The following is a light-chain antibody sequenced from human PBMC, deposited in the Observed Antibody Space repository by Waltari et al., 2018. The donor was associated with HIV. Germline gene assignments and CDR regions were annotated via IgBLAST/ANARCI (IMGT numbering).Light chain of an antibody. CDR1: QSVSTN. Sequence: EVVMTQSPATLSVSPGERATLPCRASQSVSTNLAWYQQNPGQAPRLLIYDASTGVTGLPARFSGSGSGTEFTLTISSLQSEDFALYYCQQYKNWPLYTFGQGTKLEI. CDR2: DAS. J-gene: IGKJ2*01. V-gene: IGKV3-15*01. CDR3: QQYKNWPLYT.